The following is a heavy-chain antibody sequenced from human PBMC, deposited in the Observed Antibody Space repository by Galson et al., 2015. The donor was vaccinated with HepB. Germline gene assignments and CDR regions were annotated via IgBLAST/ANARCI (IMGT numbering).Heavy chain of an antibody. CDR2: ISYHGNDQ. V-gene: IGHV3-30*18. Sequence: LRLSCAASGFTFSSYGMHWVRQAPGKGLEWVAVISYHGNDQYYADSVKGRFTISRDNSKNTLYLQMNSLRAEDTAVYYCAKDWRENYEGDAFEIWGQGTTVTVSS. J-gene: IGHJ3*02. CDR1: GFTFSSYG. CDR3: AKDWRENYEGDAFEI. D-gene: IGHD3-3*01.